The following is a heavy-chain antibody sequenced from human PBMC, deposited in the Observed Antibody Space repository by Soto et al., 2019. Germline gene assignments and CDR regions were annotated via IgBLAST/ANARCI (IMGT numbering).Heavy chain of an antibody. D-gene: IGHD2-2*01. CDR2: INPSGGST. CDR1: GYTFTSYD. J-gene: IGHJ3*02. CDR3: ARDQDRVVVAPPDI. Sequence: ASVKVSCKASGYTFTSYDINWVRQATGQGLEWMGIINPSGGSTSYAQKFQGRVTMTRDTSTSTVYMELSSLRSEDTAVYYCARDQDRVVVAPPDIWGQGTMVTVSS. V-gene: IGHV1-46*03.